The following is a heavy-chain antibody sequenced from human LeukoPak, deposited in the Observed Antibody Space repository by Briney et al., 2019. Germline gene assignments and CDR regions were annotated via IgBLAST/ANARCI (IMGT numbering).Heavy chain of an antibody. D-gene: IGHD2-15*01. V-gene: IGHV1-8*01. Sequence: ASVKVSCKASGYTFTSYDINWMRQATGQGLEWMGWMNPNSGNTGYAQKFQGRVTMTRNTSISTAYMELSSLRSEDTAVYYCARGNLLGYCSGGSCPTGFDYWGQGTLVTVSS. CDR3: ARGNLLGYCSGGSCPTGFDY. J-gene: IGHJ4*02. CDR2: MNPNSGNT. CDR1: GYTFTSYD.